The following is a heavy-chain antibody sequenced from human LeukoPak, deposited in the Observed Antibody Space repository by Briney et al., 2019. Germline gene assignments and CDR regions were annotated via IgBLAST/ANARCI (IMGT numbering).Heavy chain of an antibody. CDR2: IGHTGSIT. D-gene: IGHD3-22*01. Sequence: GGSLRLSCAGSGFTFSSYSMNWVRHAPGKGLEWVSYIGHTGSITDYADSVKGRFTISRDNAKNSLYLQMNTLRAEDTAVYYCAKDRNYDSSDLNAFDIWGQGTMVTVSS. CDR3: AKDRNYDSSDLNAFDI. CDR1: GFTFSSYS. J-gene: IGHJ3*02. V-gene: IGHV3-48*01.